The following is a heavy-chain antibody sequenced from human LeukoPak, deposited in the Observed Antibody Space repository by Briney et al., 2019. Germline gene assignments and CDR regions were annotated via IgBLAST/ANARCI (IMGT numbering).Heavy chain of an antibody. CDR2: INTNTGNP. CDR1: GYTFSSYV. D-gene: IGHD3-22*01. J-gene: IGHJ4*02. V-gene: IGHV7-4-1*02. CDR3: ARATYYYDSSGEIFDY. Sequence: ASVKVSCKASGYTFSSYVMNWVRQAPGQGLEWMGRINTNTGNPTYAQGFTGRFVFSLDTSVSTAYLQISSLKAEDTAVYYCARATYYYDSSGEIFDYWGQGTLVTVSS.